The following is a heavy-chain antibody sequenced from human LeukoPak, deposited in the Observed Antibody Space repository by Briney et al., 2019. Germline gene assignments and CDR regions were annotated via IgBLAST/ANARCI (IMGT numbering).Heavy chain of an antibody. CDR3: ARDDRVEAFDI. V-gene: IGHV1-69*13. J-gene: IGHJ3*02. CDR1: GGTFISYA. Sequence: SVKVSCKASGGTFISYAISWVRQAPGKGLEWMGGIIPIFGTANYAQKFQGRVTITADESTSTDYMELSSLRSEDTAVYYCARDDRVEAFDIWGQGTMVTVSS. CDR2: IIPIFGTA.